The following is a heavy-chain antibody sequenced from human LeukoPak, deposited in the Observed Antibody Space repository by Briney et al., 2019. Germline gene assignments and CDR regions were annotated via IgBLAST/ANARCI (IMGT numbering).Heavy chain of an antibody. Sequence: SETLSLTCAVYGGSFSGYYWSWIRQPPGKGLEWIGEINHSGSTNYNPSLKSRVTISVDTSKNQFSLKLSSVTAADTAVYYCARHTDSSGYYPYYFDYWGQGTLVTVSS. V-gene: IGHV4-34*01. CDR3: ARHTDSSGYYPYYFDY. CDR1: GGSFSGYY. CDR2: INHSGST. J-gene: IGHJ4*02. D-gene: IGHD3-22*01.